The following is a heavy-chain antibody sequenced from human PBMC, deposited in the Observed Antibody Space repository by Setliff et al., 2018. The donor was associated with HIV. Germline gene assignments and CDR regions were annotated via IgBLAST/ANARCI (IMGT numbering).Heavy chain of an antibody. CDR2: VSSIGNT. CDR3: ATYSYDRSGSYYYAFDI. Sequence: SETLSLTCSVSGISINGYYWSWIRQSPRTRLEWIGYVSSIGNTNYNPSLKSRVTISVDTSKNQFSLQLNSVTAADTAVYYCATYSYDRSGSYYYAFDIWGQGTMVTVSS. V-gene: IGHV4-4*08. J-gene: IGHJ3*02. CDR1: GISINGYY. D-gene: IGHD3-22*01.